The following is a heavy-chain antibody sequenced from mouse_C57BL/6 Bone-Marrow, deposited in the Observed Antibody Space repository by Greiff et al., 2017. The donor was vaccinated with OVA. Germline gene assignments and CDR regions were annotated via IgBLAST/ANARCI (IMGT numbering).Heavy chain of an antibody. CDR2: IHPSDSDT. D-gene: IGHD1-1*01. J-gene: IGHJ4*01. Sequence: QVQLKQPGAELVKPGASVKVSCKASGYTFTSYWMHWVKQRPGQGLEWIGRIHPSDSDTNYNQKFKGKATLTVDKSSSTAYMQLSSLTSEDSAVYYCAIVVGGDAMDYWGQGTSVTVSS. V-gene: IGHV1-74*01. CDR1: GYTFTSYW. CDR3: AIVVGGDAMDY.